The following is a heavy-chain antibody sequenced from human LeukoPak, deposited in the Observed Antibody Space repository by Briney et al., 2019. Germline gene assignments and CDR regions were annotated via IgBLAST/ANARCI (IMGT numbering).Heavy chain of an antibody. D-gene: IGHD3-16*02. V-gene: IGHV3-23*01. J-gene: IGHJ3*02. CDR3: AKDLFMITFGGVIDPVDAFDI. Sequence: PGGSLRFSCAASGFTFSSYAMSWVRQAPGKGLEWVSAISGSGGSTYYADSVKGRFTISRDNSKNTLYLQMNSLRAEDTAVYYCAKDLFMITFGGVIDPVDAFDIWGQGTMVTVSS. CDR2: ISGSGGST. CDR1: GFTFSSYA.